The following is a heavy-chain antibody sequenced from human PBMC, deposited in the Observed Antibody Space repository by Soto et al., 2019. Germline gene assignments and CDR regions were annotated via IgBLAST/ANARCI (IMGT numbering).Heavy chain of an antibody. J-gene: IGHJ4*02. V-gene: IGHV3-23*01. CDR3: AKVPTATYYDILTGYSIDY. Sequence: WGSLRLSCAASGFTFISYAIIFFRHSPLKWLEWVSAISGSGGSTYYADSVKGRFTISRDNSKNTLYLQMNSLRAEDTAVYYCAKVPTATYYDILTGYSIDYGGQGTLVTVSS. CDR2: ISGSGGST. D-gene: IGHD3-9*01. CDR1: GFTFISYA.